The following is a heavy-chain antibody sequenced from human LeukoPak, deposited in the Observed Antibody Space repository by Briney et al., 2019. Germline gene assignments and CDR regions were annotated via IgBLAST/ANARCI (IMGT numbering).Heavy chain of an antibody. J-gene: IGHJ6*03. CDR3: AKAAAGNEGYYYYYYMDV. D-gene: IGHD6-13*01. Sequence: ASVKVSCKASGYTFTSYDINWVRQATGQGLEWMGWMNPNSGNTGYAQKFQGRVTMTRNTSISTAYMELSSLRSEDTAVYYCAKAAAGNEGYYYYYYMDVWGKGTTVTISS. CDR2: MNPNSGNT. V-gene: IGHV1-8*01. CDR1: GYTFTSYD.